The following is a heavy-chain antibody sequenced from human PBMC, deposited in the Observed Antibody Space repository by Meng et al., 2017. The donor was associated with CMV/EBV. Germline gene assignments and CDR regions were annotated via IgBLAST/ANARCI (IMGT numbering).Heavy chain of an antibody. V-gene: IGHV3-30-3*01. J-gene: IGHJ4*02. Sequence: GESLNISCAASGFTFSSYAMHWVRQAPGKGLEWVAVISYDGSNKYYADSVKGRFTISRDNSKNTLYLQMNSLRAEDTAVYYCARVIRFGEFPDYWGQGTLVTVSS. D-gene: IGHD3-10*01. CDR1: GFTFSSYA. CDR3: ARVIRFGEFPDY. CDR2: ISYDGSNK.